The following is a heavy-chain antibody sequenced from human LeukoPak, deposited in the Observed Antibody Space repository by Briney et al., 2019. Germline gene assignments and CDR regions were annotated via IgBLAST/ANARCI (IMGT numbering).Heavy chain of an antibody. J-gene: IGHJ5*02. V-gene: IGHV1-18*01. D-gene: IGHD2-2*01. CDR2: ISAYNGNT. CDR1: GYTFTSYG. CDR3: ARDAMGGGYCSSTSCNNWFDP. Sequence: GASVKVSCKASGYTFTSYGISWVRQAPGQGLEWMGWISAYNGNTNYAQKLQGRVTMTTDTSTSTAYMELRSLRSDDTAVYYCARDAMGGGYCSSTSCNNWFDPWGQGTLVTVSS.